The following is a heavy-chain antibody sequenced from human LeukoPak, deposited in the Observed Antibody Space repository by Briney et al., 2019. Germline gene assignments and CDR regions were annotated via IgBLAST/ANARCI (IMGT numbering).Heavy chain of an antibody. CDR2: ISGSGGTT. Sequence: GGSLRLSCEASGFTFSSYAMSWVRQAPGKGLDWVSGISGSGGTTHYADSVKGRFTMSRDNSKNTLYLQMNSLRAEDTAVYYCAKSGSGWYYYYYYMDVWGKGTTVTISS. CDR1: GFTFSSYA. J-gene: IGHJ6*03. CDR3: AKSGSGWYYYYYYMDV. V-gene: IGHV3-23*01. D-gene: IGHD6-19*01.